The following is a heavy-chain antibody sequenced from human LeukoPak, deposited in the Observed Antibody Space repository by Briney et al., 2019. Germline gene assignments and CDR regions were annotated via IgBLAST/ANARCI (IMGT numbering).Heavy chain of an antibody. CDR1: GFTFSSNW. CDR2: IKQDGSEI. CDR3: ARDPYSSGWYEVRYYFDY. Sequence: GGSLRLSCAASGFTFSSNWMTWLRQAPGKGLEWVANIKQDGSEIQYVDSVKGRFTISRDNAQNLLYLQMNSLRAEDTAVYYCARDPYSSGWYEVRYYFDYWGQGTLVTVSS. J-gene: IGHJ4*02. V-gene: IGHV3-7*01. D-gene: IGHD6-19*01.